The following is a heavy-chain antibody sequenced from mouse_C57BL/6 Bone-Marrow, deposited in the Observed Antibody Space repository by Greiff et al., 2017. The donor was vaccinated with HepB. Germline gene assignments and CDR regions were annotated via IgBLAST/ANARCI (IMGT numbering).Heavy chain of an antibody. J-gene: IGHJ4*01. V-gene: IGHV5-4*03. CDR2: ISDGGSYT. CDR3: ARKGYYSNYDYAMDY. D-gene: IGHD2-5*01. Sequence: DVKLVESGGGLVKPGGSLKLSCAASGFTFSSYAMSWVRQTPEKRLEWVATISDGGSYTYYPDNVKGRFTISRDNAKNNLYLQMSHLKSEDTAMYYCARKGYYSNYDYAMDYWGQGTSVTVSS. CDR1: GFTFSSYA.